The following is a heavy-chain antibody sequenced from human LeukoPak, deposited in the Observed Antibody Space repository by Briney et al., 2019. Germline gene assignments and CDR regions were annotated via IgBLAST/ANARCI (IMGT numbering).Heavy chain of an antibody. D-gene: IGHD6-19*01. V-gene: IGHV4-59*01. J-gene: IGHJ4*02. CDR3: ARTVHYSSGWSPTYYFDY. CDR1: SDSISNSY. Sequence: SETLSLTCNVSSDSISNSYWSWIRQPPGKGLEWIGHIYNIGNTNYNPSHKSRVTISEDTSKNQFSLKLSSVTAADTAVYYCARTVHYSSGWSPTYYFDYWGQGTLVTVSS. CDR2: IYNIGNT.